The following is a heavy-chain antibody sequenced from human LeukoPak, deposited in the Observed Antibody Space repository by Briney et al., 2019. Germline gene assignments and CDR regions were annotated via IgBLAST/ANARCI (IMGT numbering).Heavy chain of an antibody. Sequence: GGSLRLSCAASGFTFSTYGMQWVRQVPGKGLEWVSYISGSSDSIKYAESVKGRFTNSRDNAKNSLYLHLSSLRAEDTAVYHCGKSRIGIRGLVDLWGKGTLVTVSS. CDR1: GFTFSTYG. CDR3: GKSRIGIRGLVDL. D-gene: IGHD2/OR15-2a*01. V-gene: IGHV3-48*04. J-gene: IGHJ5*02. CDR2: ISGSSDSI.